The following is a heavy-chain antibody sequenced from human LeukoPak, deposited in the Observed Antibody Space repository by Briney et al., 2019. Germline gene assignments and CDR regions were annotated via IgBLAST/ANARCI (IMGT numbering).Heavy chain of an antibody. V-gene: IGHV3-21*01. D-gene: IGHD5-18*01. CDR2: ISSSSGYI. CDR3: ARNTAMVISHYYYMDV. Sequence: GGSLRLSCAASGFTFSSYTMNWVRQAPGKGLEWVSSISSSSGYIYYADSVKGRLTISRDDAKNSVYLQMNSLRAEDTAVYYCARNTAMVISHYYYMDVWGKGTTVTISS. J-gene: IGHJ6*03. CDR1: GFTFSSYT.